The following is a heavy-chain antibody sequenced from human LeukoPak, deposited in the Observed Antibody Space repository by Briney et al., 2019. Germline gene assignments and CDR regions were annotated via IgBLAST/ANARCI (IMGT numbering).Heavy chain of an antibody. CDR2: IYYSGST. CDR1: GGSISSGGYY. V-gene: IGHV4-31*03. CDR3: ARAAASGGLDY. J-gene: IGHJ4*02. Sequence: KASETLSLTCTVSGGSISSGGYYWSWIRQHPGKDLEWIGYIYYSGSTYYNPSLKSRVTISVDTSKNQFSLKLSSVTAADTAVYYCARAAASGGLDYWGQGTLVTVSS. D-gene: IGHD5-12*01.